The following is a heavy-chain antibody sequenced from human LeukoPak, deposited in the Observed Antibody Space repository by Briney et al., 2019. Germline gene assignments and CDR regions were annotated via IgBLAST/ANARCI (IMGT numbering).Heavy chain of an antibody. CDR3: ARVMGYYYYMDV. J-gene: IGHJ6*03. V-gene: IGHV4-38-2*01. D-gene: IGHD3-16*01. CDR2: IFHCRSS. Sequence: SETLSLTCAVSGYSIRSDYYWAWIRQPPGKGLEWIGNIFHCRSSYYNPSLNSRVTISVDTSKNQFSLRLSSVTAADTAVFYCARVMGYYYYMDVWGTGTPVTV. CDR1: GYSIRSDYY.